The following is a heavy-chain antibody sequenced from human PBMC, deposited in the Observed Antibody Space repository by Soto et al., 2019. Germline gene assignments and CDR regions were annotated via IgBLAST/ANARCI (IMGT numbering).Heavy chain of an antibody. Sequence: QVQLQESGPGLVKPSETLSLTCTVSGGSVSSGSYYWSWIRLPPGKGLEWLGYISYTGSTNYNPALMSRLTISVDTSKNQFSLKLNSVTAADTAVYYCARVVYYGSGSYYSFDYWGQGALVTVSS. CDR3: ARVVYYGSGSYYSFDY. V-gene: IGHV4-61*01. J-gene: IGHJ4*02. D-gene: IGHD3-10*01. CDR2: ISYTGST. CDR1: GGSVSSGSYY.